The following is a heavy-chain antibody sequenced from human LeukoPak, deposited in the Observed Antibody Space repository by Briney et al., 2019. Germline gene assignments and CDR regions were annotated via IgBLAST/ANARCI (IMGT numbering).Heavy chain of an antibody. D-gene: IGHD1-26*01. J-gene: IGHJ3*02. CDR3: ARDLWGATISGAFDI. Sequence: AGGSLRLSCAASGFTFSSYSMNWVRQAPGKGLEWVSSISSSSSYIYYADSVKGRFTISRDNAKNSLYLQMNSLRAEDTAVYYCARDLWGATISGAFDIWGQGTMVTVSS. CDR2: ISSSSSYI. V-gene: IGHV3-21*01. CDR1: GFTFSSYS.